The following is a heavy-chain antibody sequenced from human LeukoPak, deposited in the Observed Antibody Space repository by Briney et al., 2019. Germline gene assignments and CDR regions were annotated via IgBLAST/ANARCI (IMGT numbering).Heavy chain of an antibody. Sequence: PGGSLRLSCAASGFTFSSYAMHWVRQAPDKGLEWVAVISYDGSNKYYADSVKGRFTISRDNSKNTLYLQMNSLRAEDTAVYYCAREEIAAAGTNYWGQGTLVTVSS. J-gene: IGHJ4*02. CDR2: ISYDGSNK. CDR1: GFTFSSYA. CDR3: AREEIAAAGTNY. D-gene: IGHD6-13*01. V-gene: IGHV3-30*04.